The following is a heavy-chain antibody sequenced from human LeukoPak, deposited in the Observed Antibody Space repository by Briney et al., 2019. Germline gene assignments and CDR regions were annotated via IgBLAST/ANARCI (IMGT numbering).Heavy chain of an antibody. V-gene: IGHV4-59*01. CDR3: ASNTMVRGVILPDY. Sequence: PSETLSLTCTVSGGSISSYYWSWIRQPPGKGLEWIGYIYYSGSTNYNPSLKSRVTISVDTSKKQFSLKLSSVTAADTAVYYCASNTMVRGVILPDYWGQGTLVTVSS. D-gene: IGHD3-10*01. J-gene: IGHJ4*02. CDR1: GGSISSYY. CDR2: IYYSGST.